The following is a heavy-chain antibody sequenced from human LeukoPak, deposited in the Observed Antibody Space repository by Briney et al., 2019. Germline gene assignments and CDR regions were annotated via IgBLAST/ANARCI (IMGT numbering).Heavy chain of an antibody. V-gene: IGHV3-21*01. J-gene: IGHJ4*02. D-gene: IGHD1-26*01. CDR1: RFTFRNYA. CDR2: INNVGSHI. CDR3: SRDPTYYLRYGYFDY. Sequence: GGSLRLSCAASRFTFRNYAMNWVRQAPGKGLEWVSSINNVGSHIYYAGSVKGRFTISRDNTRNSLYLQMNSLRAEDTAVYYCSRDPTYYLRYGYFDYWGQGALVTVSS.